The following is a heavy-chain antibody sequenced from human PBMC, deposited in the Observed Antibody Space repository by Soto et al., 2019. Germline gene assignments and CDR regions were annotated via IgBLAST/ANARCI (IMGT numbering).Heavy chain of an antibody. J-gene: IGHJ6*02. D-gene: IGHD3-3*01. CDR2: VSADSGKT. CDR3: ARDSPYNDFWGGVMESYAYNMDV. Sequence: QVQLVQSGGEVKRPGASMKVCCQASGYSFSSYGVSWVRQAPGQGLQWLGWVSADSGKTKYAQILQGRLTLTTDTSTNTVYMELRSPTSDYTATYYCARDSPYNDFWGGVMESYAYNMDVWGQATTVIVSS. CDR1: GYSFSSYG. V-gene: IGHV1-18*01.